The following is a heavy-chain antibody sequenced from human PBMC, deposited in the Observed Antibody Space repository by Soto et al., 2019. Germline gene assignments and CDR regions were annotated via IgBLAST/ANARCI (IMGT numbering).Heavy chain of an antibody. CDR2: IYYSGST. V-gene: IGHV4-59*01. J-gene: IGHJ6*02. D-gene: IGHD5-18*01. CDR1: GGSISSYY. Sequence: PSETLSLTCTVSGGSISSYYWSWIRQPPGKGLEWIGYIYYSGSTNYNPSLRSRVTISVDTSKNQFSLKLSSVTAADTAVYYCARDQGGDTAMGGDYYYGMDVWGQGTTVTVSS. CDR3: ARDQGGDTAMGGDYYYGMDV.